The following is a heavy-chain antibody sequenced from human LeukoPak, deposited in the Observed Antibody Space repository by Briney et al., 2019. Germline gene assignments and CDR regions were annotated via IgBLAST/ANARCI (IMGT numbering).Heavy chain of an antibody. J-gene: IGHJ5*02. Sequence: SETLSLTCTVSGASISTDYYFWGWIRQPPEKGLEWIGSIYYNGRAYCNLSLKSRLTVSVDTSKNQVSLKLSSVTAADTAVYYCARLYSIGGKYNWFDPWGQGTLDTVSS. CDR1: GASISTDYYF. CDR3: ARLYSIGGKYNWFDP. CDR2: IYYNGRA. V-gene: IGHV4-39*01. D-gene: IGHD1-14*01.